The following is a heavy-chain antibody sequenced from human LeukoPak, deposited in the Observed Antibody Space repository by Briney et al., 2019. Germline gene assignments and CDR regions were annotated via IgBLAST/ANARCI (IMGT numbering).Heavy chain of an antibody. D-gene: IGHD3-10*01. CDR2: IIPIFGTA. V-gene: IGHV1-69*13. CDR3: ARFGHGQYGSGSSLNWFDP. J-gene: IGHJ5*02. CDR1: GGTFSSYA. Sequence: RASVKVSCKASGGTFSSYAISWVRQAPGQGLEWMGGIIPIFGTANYAQKFQGRVTITADESTSTAYMELSSLRSEDTAAYYCARFGHGQYGSGSSLNWFDPWGQGTLVTVSS.